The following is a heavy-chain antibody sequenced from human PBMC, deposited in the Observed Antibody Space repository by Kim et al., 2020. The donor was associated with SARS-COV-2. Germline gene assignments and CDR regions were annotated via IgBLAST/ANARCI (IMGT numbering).Heavy chain of an antibody. CDR2: INSDGSST. J-gene: IGHJ5*02. V-gene: IGHV3-74*01. CDR3: ARDLYCSGGSCYRRFDP. CDR1: GFTFSSYW. D-gene: IGHD2-15*01. Sequence: GGSLRLSCAASGFTFSSYWMHWIRQAPGKGLVWVSRINSDGSSTSYADSVKGRFTISRDNAKNTLYLQMNSLRAEDTAVYYCARDLYCSGGSCYRRFDPWGQGTLVTVSS.